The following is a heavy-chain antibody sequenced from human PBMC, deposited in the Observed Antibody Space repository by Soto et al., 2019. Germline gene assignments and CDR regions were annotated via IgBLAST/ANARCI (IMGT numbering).Heavy chain of an antibody. CDR3: ARGAYDFWSGYYLYNWFDP. V-gene: IGHV3-33*01. D-gene: IGHD3-3*01. CDR1: GFTFSSYG. CDR2: IWYDGSNK. Sequence: GGSLRLSCAASGFTFSSYGMHWVRQAPGKGLEWVAVIWYDGSNKYYADSVKGRFTISRDNSKNTLYLQMNSLRAEDTAVYYCARGAYDFWSGYYLYNWFDPWGQGTLVTVSS. J-gene: IGHJ5*02.